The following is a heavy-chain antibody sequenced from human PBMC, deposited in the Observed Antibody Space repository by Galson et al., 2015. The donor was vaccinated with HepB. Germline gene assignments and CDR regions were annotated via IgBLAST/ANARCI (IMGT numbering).Heavy chain of an antibody. J-gene: IGHJ6*02. V-gene: IGHV1-46*01. CDR3: ARPLYSSGWYSGYYYGMDV. Sequence: SVKVSCKASGYTFTSYYMHWVRQAPGQGLEWMGIINPSGGSTTYAQKFQGRVTMTRDTSTSTVYIEVSSLRSEDTAVYYCARPLYSSGWYSGYYYGMDVWGQGTTVTVSS. CDR2: INPSGGST. CDR1: GYTFTSYY. D-gene: IGHD6-19*01.